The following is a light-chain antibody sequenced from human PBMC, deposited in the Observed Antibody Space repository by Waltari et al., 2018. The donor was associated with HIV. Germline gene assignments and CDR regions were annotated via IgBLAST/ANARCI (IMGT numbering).Light chain of an antibody. J-gene: IGLJ2*01. V-gene: IGLV2-14*01. CDR3: TSYTSTTTHVL. CDR1: SSDIGDYDF. CDR2: EVR. Sequence: QSALTQPASVSGSPGQSITIPCTGSSSDIGDYDFVSSYQQHPGKAPKLIIFEVRNRPSGISNRFSGSKSANTASLTISGLQAEDEANYYCTSYTSTTTHVLFGGGTKLTVL.